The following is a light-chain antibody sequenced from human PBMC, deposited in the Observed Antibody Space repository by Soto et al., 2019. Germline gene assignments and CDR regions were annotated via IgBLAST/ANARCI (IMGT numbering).Light chain of an antibody. CDR3: QQRKRDPIT. CDR2: SAS. J-gene: IGKJ5*01. CDR1: QDINTY. V-gene: IGKV1-9*01. Sequence: DIQLSQSPSFLSAYVGDRVTITCRASQDINTYLTWYQQKPGKAPKLLIFSASTLQNGVPSRFSGSGSGTEFTVTITSQQPEDLATYYCQQRKRDPITCRQRTRLEI.